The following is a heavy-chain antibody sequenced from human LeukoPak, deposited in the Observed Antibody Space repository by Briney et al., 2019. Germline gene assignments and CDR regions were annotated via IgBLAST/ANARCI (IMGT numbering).Heavy chain of an antibody. CDR1: GGSITSYY. V-gene: IGHV4-59*08. D-gene: IGHD3-22*01. CDR3: ARHHISGYYYFDY. J-gene: IGHJ4*02. CDR2: IIYSGTT. Sequence: EASETLSLTCTVSGGSITSYYWTWIRQPPGKGLEWIGSIIYSGTTNYNPSLKSRVTISVDTSKSQFSLKLSSVTAADTAVYYCARHHISGYYYFDYWGQGTLVTVSS.